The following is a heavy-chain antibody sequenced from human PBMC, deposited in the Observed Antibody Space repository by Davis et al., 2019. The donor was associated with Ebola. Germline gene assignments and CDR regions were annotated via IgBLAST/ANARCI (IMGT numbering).Heavy chain of an antibody. V-gene: IGHV3-7*01. CDR2: IKQDGSEK. Sequence: GGSLRLSCAASGFTFSSYWMSWVHQAPGKGLEWVANIKQDGSEKYYVDSVKGRFTISRDNSKNTLYLQMNSLRAEDTAVYYCAKDQHYYDSSGYYSDAFDIWGQGTMVTVSS. D-gene: IGHD3-22*01. J-gene: IGHJ3*02. CDR3: AKDQHYYDSSGYYSDAFDI. CDR1: GFTFSSYW.